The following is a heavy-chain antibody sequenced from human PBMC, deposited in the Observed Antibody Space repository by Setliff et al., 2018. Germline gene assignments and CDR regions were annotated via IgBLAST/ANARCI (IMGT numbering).Heavy chain of an antibody. CDR3: ARSAVAVPGQFYFDN. J-gene: IGHJ4*02. CDR2: TSSSSGLI. V-gene: IGHV3-48*01. Sequence: GGSLRLSCAASGFTFSTYAMNWLRQAPGKGLEWVSYTSSSSGLIYYADSVKGRFTISRDEAKNSLYLQMNSLRTEDTAVYYCARSAVAVPGQFYFDNWGQGTQVTVSS. CDR1: GFTFSTYA. D-gene: IGHD6-19*01.